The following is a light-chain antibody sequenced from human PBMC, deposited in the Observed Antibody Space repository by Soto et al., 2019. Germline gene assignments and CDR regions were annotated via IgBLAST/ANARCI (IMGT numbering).Light chain of an antibody. Sequence: QSALTQPASVSGSPGQSITISCTGTSSDVGSYNLVSWYQQHPGKAPKLMIYEGSKRPSGVSNRFSGSKSSNTASLTISGLQAEDEDDYYCCSYAGSSTFVVFGGGPTLTVL. CDR1: SSDVGSYNL. CDR3: CSYAGSSTFVV. CDR2: EGS. J-gene: IGLJ2*01. V-gene: IGLV2-23*01.